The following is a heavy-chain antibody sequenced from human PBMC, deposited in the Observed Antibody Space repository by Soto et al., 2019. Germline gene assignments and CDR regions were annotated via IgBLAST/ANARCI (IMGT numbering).Heavy chain of an antibody. J-gene: IGHJ6*03. CDR2: IIPILGIA. D-gene: IGHD4-4*01. CDR1: GGTFSSYT. Sequence: QVQLVQSGAEVKKPGSSVKVSCKASGGTFSSYTISWVRQAPGQGLEWMGRIIPILGIANYAQKFQGRVTITGDKTPKKAYRELSSRKSEHAALYYCRRGGITTETRKKPPPPTYSHTRAVGGKGPTVPVPS. V-gene: IGHV1-69*02. CDR3: RRGGITTETRKKPPPPTYSHTRAV.